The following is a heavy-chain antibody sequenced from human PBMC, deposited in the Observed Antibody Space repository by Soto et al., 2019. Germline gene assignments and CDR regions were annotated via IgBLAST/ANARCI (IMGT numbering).Heavy chain of an antibody. J-gene: IGHJ3*02. CDR2: IYYSGST. Sequence: SETLSLTCTVSGGSISSNSYYWGWIRQPPGKGLEWIGSIYYSGSTYYNPSLKSRVTISVDTSKNQFSLKLSSVTAADTAVYYCARLGQLLWFGELSSDAFDIWGQGTMVTVSS. CDR1: GGSISSNSYY. CDR3: ARLGQLLWFGELSSDAFDI. V-gene: IGHV4-39*01. D-gene: IGHD3-10*01.